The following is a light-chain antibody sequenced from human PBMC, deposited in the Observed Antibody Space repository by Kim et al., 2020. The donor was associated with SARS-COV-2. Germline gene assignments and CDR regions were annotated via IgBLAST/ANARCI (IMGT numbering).Light chain of an antibody. CDR1: KLGDKY. V-gene: IGLV3-1*01. J-gene: IGLJ3*02. Sequence: VSPGQTASITCSGSKLGDKYAYWYQKKPVQSPVLVIYQHAERPSGISQRFSGSSSGNTATLTISRAQTMDEADYYCQAWDSSTAVFGGGTQLTVL. CDR2: QHA. CDR3: QAWDSSTAV.